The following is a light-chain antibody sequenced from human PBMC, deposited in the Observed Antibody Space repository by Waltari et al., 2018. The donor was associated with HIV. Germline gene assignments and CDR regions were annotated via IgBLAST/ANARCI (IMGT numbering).Light chain of an antibody. Sequence: QSALTQPASVSGSPGQSITIPCTGTSSDVGGYNYISWYQQPPGKAPQLMIFDVSNRPSGVSNRFSGSKSGNTASLTISGLQAEDEADYYCSSYTSSSTRVFGTGTKVTVL. V-gene: IGLV2-14*03. CDR3: SSYTSSSTRV. J-gene: IGLJ1*01. CDR1: SSDVGGYNY. CDR2: DVS.